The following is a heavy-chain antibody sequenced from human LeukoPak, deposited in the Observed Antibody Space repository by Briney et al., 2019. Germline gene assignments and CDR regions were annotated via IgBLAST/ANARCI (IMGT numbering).Heavy chain of an antibody. Sequence: HAGGSLRLFCAASGLNFNDYDMDWVRQAPGKGPEWVAVIWDDGSNKYYAESVKGRFTISRDISKNMLYLQMNSLRVEDTAVYYCARERGGQDWDFDLWGRGTLVTVSS. V-gene: IGHV3-33*01. J-gene: IGHJ2*01. CDR3: ARERGGQDWDFDL. CDR2: IWDDGSNK. CDR1: GLNFNDYD. D-gene: IGHD3-10*01.